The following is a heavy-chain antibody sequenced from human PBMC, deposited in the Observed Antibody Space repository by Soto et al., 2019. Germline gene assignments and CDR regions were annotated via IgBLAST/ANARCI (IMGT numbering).Heavy chain of an antibody. V-gene: IGHV1-2*02. D-gene: IGHD2-2*01. CDR1: GCPFTGYY. Sequence: XAVTVACPASGCPFTGYYFHWVRQPPGQGLEWMGWINPETGGTSYAQKFQGRVTLSRDTSINTAYLELSRLRFDDAAVYFCARERYQVISDGMDVWGQGTTVTVSS. CDR2: INPETGGT. J-gene: IGHJ6*02. CDR3: ARERYQVISDGMDV.